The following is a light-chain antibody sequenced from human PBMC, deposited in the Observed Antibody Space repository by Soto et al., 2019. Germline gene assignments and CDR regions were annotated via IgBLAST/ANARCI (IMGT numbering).Light chain of an antibody. CDR2: EVS. CDR3: SSYAGSIYV. Sequence: QSALTQPPSASGSPGQSVTISCTGTSSDVGAYNSVSWYQQHPGKAPKLMIFEVSKRPSGVPARFSGSKSGNTASLTVSGLQADDEADYYCSSYAGSIYVFGTGTKLTVL. CDR1: SSDVGAYNS. J-gene: IGLJ1*01. V-gene: IGLV2-8*01.